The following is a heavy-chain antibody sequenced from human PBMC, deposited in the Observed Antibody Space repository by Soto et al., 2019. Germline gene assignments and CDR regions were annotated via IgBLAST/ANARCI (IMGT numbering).Heavy chain of an antibody. CDR3: ARGSYSNYGRYYYYGMDV. J-gene: IGHJ6*02. CDR2: ISSSSSTI. D-gene: IGHD4-4*01. V-gene: IGHV3-48*02. CDR1: GFTFSSYS. Sequence: PGGSLRLSCAASGFTFSSYSVNWVRQAPGKGLEWVSYISSSSSTIYYADSVKGRFTISRDNAKNSLYLQMNSLRDEDTAVYYCARGSYSNYGRYYYYGMDVWGQGTTVTVSS.